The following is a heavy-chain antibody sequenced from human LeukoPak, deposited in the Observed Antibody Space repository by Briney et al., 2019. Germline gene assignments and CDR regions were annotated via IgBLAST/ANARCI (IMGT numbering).Heavy chain of an antibody. CDR3: AKDVKWLRFGHFDY. CDR1: GFTFSSYA. CDR2: ISGSGGST. V-gene: IGHV3-23*01. Sequence: GGSLRLSCAASGFTFSSYAMSRVRQAPGKGLEWVSAISGSGGSTYYADSVKGRFTISRDNSKNTLYLQMNSLRAEDTAVYYCAKDVKWLRFGHFDYWGQGTLVTVSS. D-gene: IGHD5-12*01. J-gene: IGHJ4*02.